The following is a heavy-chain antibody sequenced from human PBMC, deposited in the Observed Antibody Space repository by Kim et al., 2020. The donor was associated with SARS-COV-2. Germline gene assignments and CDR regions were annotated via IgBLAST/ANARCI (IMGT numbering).Heavy chain of an antibody. D-gene: IGHD1-7*01. CDR2: ISSSSSYI. CDR1: GFTFSSYS. J-gene: IGHJ6*02. Sequence: GGSLRLSCAASGFTFSSYSMNWVRQAPGKGLEWVSSISSSSSYIYYADSVKGRFTISRDNAKNSLYLQMNSLRAEDTAVYYCARVNMELYYYGMDVWGQGTTVTVSS. CDR3: ARVNMELYYYGMDV. V-gene: IGHV3-21*01.